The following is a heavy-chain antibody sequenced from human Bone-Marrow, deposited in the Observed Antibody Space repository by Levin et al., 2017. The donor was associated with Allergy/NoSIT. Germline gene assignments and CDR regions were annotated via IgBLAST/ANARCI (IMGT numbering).Heavy chain of an antibody. CDR3: TKSGAPTLMRYCFDY. D-gene: IGHD3-10*01. Sequence: GGSLRLSCAASGFTFSSYTMYWVRQAPGKGLEWVAVISHDGNKAYYADSVKGRFTISRDNSKNTIYLQMNSLRAEDTAVYYCTKSGAPTLMRYCFDYWGQGALVTVSS. CDR2: ISHDGNKA. V-gene: IGHV3-30-3*02. J-gene: IGHJ4*02. CDR1: GFTFSSYT.